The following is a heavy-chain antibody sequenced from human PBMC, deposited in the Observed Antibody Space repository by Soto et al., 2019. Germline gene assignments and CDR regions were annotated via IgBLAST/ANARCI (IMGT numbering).Heavy chain of an antibody. V-gene: IGHV4-30-4*01. CDR1: GESISSGDHY. Sequence: SETLSLTCTVSGESISSGDHYWSRVRQSPGEGLEWIGFIYYSGNTYYNPSLKSRVSMSVDTSNNQFSLKLNSVTAADTAVYYCARDAGYCNSVSCYPYNMDVWGQGTTVTVSS. J-gene: IGHJ6*02. D-gene: IGHD2-15*01. CDR2: IYYSGNT. CDR3: ARDAGYCNSVSCYPYNMDV.